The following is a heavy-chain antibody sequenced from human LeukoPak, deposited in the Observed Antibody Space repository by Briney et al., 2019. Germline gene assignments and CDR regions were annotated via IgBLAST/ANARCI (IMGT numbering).Heavy chain of an antibody. CDR2: ISGSGGST. D-gene: IGHD3-22*01. CDR3: AKEVPYYDSSGYGGDYFDY. V-gene: IGHV3-23*01. J-gene: IGHJ4*02. Sequence: GGSLRLSCAASGFTFSHHGMSWVRQAPGKGLEWVSAISGSGGSTYYADSVKGRFTISRDNSKNTLYLQMNSLRAEDTAVYYCAKEVPYYDSSGYGGDYFDYWGQGTLVTVSS. CDR1: GFTFSHHG.